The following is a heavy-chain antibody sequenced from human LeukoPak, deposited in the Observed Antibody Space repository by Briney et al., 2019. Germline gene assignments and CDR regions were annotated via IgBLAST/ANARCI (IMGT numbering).Heavy chain of an antibody. CDR2: IIPIFGTA. J-gene: IGHJ5*02. V-gene: IGHV1-69*13. D-gene: IGHD6-19*01. Sequence: GASVKVSCKASGGTFSSYAISWVRQAPGQGLEWMGGIIPIFGTASYAQKFQGRVTITADESTSTAYMELSSLRSEDTAVYYCARDRGSSGWSENWFDPWGQGTLVTVSS. CDR3: ARDRGSSGWSENWFDP. CDR1: GGTFSSYA.